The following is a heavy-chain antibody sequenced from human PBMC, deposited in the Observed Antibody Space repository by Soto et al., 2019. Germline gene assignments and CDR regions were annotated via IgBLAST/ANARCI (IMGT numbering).Heavy chain of an antibody. CDR3: AQRMLGYSNGFSWLDA. CDR1: GGYISSSKYY. D-gene: IGHD5-12*01. Sequence: SETLSLTCTVSGGYISSSKYYWGWIRQPPGKGLEWIGSISYSGSTYYNPSLKSRVTISVDTSKSQLSLKLNSVTAADTAVYYCAQRMLGYSNGFSWLDAWGQGTMVTVSS. V-gene: IGHV4-39*01. J-gene: IGHJ5*02. CDR2: ISYSGST.